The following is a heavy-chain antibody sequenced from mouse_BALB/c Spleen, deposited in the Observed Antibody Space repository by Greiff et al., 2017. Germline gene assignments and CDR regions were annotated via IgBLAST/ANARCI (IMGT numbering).Heavy chain of an antibody. V-gene: IGHV1-14*01. J-gene: IGHJ4*01. Sequence: EVKLQESGPELVKPGASVKMSCKASGYTFTSYVMHWVKQKPGQGLEWIGYINPYNDGTKYNEKFKGKATLTSDKSSSTAYMELSSLTSEDSAVYYCARSTMITTMDYWGQGTSVTVSS. D-gene: IGHD2-4*01. CDR2: INPYNDGT. CDR1: GYTFTSYV. CDR3: ARSTMITTMDY.